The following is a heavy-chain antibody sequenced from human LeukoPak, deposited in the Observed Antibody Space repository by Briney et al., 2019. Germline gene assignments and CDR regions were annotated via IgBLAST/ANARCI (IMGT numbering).Heavy chain of an antibody. J-gene: IGHJ5*02. CDR3: AIIGTSA. V-gene: IGHV3-30*03. CDR1: GFTFSSYG. Sequence: GVSLRLSCAASGFTFSSYGMHWVRQAPGKGLEWVAVISYDGSNKYYADSVKGRFTISRDNSKNTLYLQMNSLRAEDTAVYYCAIIGTSAWGQGTLVTVSS. CDR2: ISYDGSNK.